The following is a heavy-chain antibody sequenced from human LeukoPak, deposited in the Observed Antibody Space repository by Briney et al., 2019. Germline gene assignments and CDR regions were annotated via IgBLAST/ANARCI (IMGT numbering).Heavy chain of an antibody. J-gene: IGHJ6*03. CDR1: GGTFSSYA. V-gene: IGHV1-69*05. CDR3: ARGYYSGYVKLDTYYYYYYMDV. D-gene: IGHD5-12*01. Sequence: SVKVSCKASGGTFSSYAISWVRQAPGQGLEWMGGIIPIFGTANYAQKFQGRVTITTDGSTSTAYMELSSLRSEDTAVYYCARGYYSGYVKLDTYYYYYYMDVWGKGTTVTVSS. CDR2: IIPIFGTA.